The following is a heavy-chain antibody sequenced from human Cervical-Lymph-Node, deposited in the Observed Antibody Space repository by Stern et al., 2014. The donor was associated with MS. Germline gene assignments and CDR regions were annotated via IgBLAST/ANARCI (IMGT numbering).Heavy chain of an antibody. V-gene: IGHV3-11*01. Sequence: VQLVDSGGGLVKPGGSLRLSCAAPGFIFRDYYLSWIRPAPGKGMAWVSYISSSGSTIYYADSVKGRFTISRDNAKNSLYLQMNSLRAEDTAVYYCARDCKLRYFDWLSPYFDYWGQGTLVTVSS. CDR1: GFIFRDYY. D-gene: IGHD3-9*01. CDR3: ARDCKLRYFDWLSPYFDY. CDR2: ISSSGSTI. J-gene: IGHJ4*02.